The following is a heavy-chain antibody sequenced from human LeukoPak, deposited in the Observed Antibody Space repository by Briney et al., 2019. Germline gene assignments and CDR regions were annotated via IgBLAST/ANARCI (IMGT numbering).Heavy chain of an antibody. CDR1: GFTFDDYA. J-gene: IGHJ4*02. Sequence: PGGSLRLSCAASGFTFDDYAMHWVRQAPGKGLEWVSGISWNSGSIGYAVSVKGRFTISRDNAKNSLYLQMNSLRAEDTAVYYCAKDEVGGHFEYWGQGTLVTVSS. D-gene: IGHD1-26*01. V-gene: IGHV3-9*01. CDR3: AKDEVGGHFEY. CDR2: ISWNSGSI.